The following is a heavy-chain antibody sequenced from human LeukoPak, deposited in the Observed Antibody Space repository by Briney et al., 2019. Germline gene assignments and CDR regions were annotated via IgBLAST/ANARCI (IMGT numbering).Heavy chain of an antibody. CDR3: ARVSGRLERQSDLDF. CDR1: GFTFSSYS. V-gene: IGHV3-21*01. Sequence: GGSLRLSCAASGFTFSSYSMNWVRQAPGKGLEWVSSIDPSSYYIYYGDSVKGRSAISRDNAKNSLYLQINSLRAEDTAVYYCARVSGRLERQSDLDFWGQGTLVTVSS. CDR2: IDPSSYYI. D-gene: IGHD1-1*01. J-gene: IGHJ4*02.